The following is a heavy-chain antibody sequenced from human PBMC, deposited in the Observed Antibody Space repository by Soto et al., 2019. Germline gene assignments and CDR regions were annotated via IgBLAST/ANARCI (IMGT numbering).Heavy chain of an antibody. CDR2: IYYSGST. V-gene: IGHV4-39*01. J-gene: IGHJ3*02. Sequence: SETLSLTCTVAGGSSRSSSSYLDSISEPPGKGLEWIGSIYYSGSTYYNPSLKSRVTISVDTSKNQFSLKLSSVTAADTAVYYCARTLRYFDWLLYPYDAFDIWGQGTMVS. CDR3: ARTLRYFDWLLYPYDAFDI. D-gene: IGHD3-9*01. CDR1: GGSSRSSSSY.